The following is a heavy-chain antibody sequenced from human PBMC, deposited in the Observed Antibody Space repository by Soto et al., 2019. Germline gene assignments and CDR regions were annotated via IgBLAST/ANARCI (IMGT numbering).Heavy chain of an antibody. D-gene: IGHD6-19*01. CDR2: IWYDGSNK. CDR1: EFTFSGLA. J-gene: IGHJ6*02. Sequence: QVQVVESGGGVVQPGRSLRLSGKVLEFTFSGLAMPWVGKAPGKGLEGVAQIWYDGSNKYYADSVKGRFTISRDNSKNILYVQMDSLRVDDTAVYYCARDGQSLAPYALDVWGQGTSVTVSS. V-gene: IGHV3-33*01. CDR3: ARDGQSLAPYALDV.